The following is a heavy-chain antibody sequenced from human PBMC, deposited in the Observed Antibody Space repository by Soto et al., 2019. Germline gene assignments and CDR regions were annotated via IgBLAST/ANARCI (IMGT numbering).Heavy chain of an antibody. V-gene: IGHV1-8*01. CDR2: MNPNSGNT. CDR1: GYTFTSYD. CDR3: ARVISYSSSWYSPLAQLDY. Sequence: ASVKVSFKASGYTFTSYDINWVRQATGQGLEWMGWMNPNSGNTGYAQKFQGRVTMTRNTSISTAYMELSSLRSEDTAVYYCARVISYSSSWYSPLAQLDYWGQGTLVTVSS. J-gene: IGHJ4*02. D-gene: IGHD6-13*01.